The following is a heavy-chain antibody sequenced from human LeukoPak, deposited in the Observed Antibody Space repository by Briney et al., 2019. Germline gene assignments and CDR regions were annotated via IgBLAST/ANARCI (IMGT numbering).Heavy chain of an antibody. CDR2: IYYSGST. CDR1: GGSISSYY. D-gene: IGHD5-18*01. CDR3: ARTRIQLWANWFDP. V-gene: IGHV4-59*01. Sequence: QTSETLSLPCTVSGGSISSYYWSWIRQPPGKGLEWIGYIYYSGSTNYNPSLKSRVTISVDTSKDQFSLKLSSVTAADTAVYYCARTRIQLWANWFDPWGQGTLVTVSS. J-gene: IGHJ5*02.